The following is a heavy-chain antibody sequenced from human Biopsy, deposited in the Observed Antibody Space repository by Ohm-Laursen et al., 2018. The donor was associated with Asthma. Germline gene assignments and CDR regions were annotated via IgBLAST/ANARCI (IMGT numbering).Heavy chain of an antibody. D-gene: IGHD4-17*01. V-gene: IGHV4-30-4*01. Sequence: TLSLTCAVSGASIRSPDHHWSWIRQSPGKGLEWIGFVFYSGTTHYSRSLERRLYISIDTARNEFSMSLRSLTAADTAVYFCARVASYGDLYFGIDVWGTGTTVSVS. CDR1: GASIRSPDHH. CDR2: VFYSGTT. CDR3: ARVASYGDLYFGIDV. J-gene: IGHJ6*04.